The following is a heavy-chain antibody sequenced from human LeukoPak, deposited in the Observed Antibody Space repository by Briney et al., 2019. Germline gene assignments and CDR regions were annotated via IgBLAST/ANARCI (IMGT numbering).Heavy chain of an antibody. CDR1: GYSFIRYG. Sequence: ASVKVSCKAPGYSFIRYGISWVRQAPGQGLEWMGWISGSNGNTNYAQKFQGRVTMTTDTSTGTAYMDLRNLRFDDTAVYFCARSGRGTYYYFDLWGQGTLVTVSS. CDR3: ARSGRGTYYYFDL. J-gene: IGHJ4*02. V-gene: IGHV1-18*01. CDR2: ISGSNGNT. D-gene: IGHD1-26*01.